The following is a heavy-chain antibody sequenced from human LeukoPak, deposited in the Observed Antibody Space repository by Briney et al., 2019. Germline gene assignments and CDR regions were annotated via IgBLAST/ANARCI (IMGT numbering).Heavy chain of an antibody. D-gene: IGHD3-22*01. CDR3: ARDQDRWGYYDSTGYYLNCFDS. Sequence: GRSLRLSCAASGFTFSSYAMHWVRQAPGKGLEWVALISYDGSNKYYADSVKGRFTLSRDNSKNTLFLQMSSLRPEDTAVYFCARDQDRWGYYDSTGYYLNCFDSWGQGILVTVSS. CDR1: GFTFSSYA. CDR2: ISYDGSNK. J-gene: IGHJ4*02. V-gene: IGHV3-30*15.